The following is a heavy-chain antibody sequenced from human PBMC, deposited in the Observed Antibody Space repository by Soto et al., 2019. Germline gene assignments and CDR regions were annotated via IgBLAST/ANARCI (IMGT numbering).Heavy chain of an antibody. D-gene: IGHD2-2*02. V-gene: IGHV3-21*01. CDR3: ARASCSSTACYIPDYFDY. J-gene: IGHJ4*02. CDR2: ITRYSDYV. Sequence: PGGSLRLSCTACGFTFSDFSLVWVRQGLQEGLERVASITRYSDYVYYAESVEGRFTISRDNAKNTLFLHMDDLRAEDTAMYFCARASCSSTACYIPDYFDYWGQGTMVTVSS. CDR1: GFTFSDFS.